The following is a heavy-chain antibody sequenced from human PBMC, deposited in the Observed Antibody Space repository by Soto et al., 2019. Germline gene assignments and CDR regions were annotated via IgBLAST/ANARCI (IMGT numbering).Heavy chain of an antibody. J-gene: IGHJ6*02. CDR1: GGSISSYY. V-gene: IGHV4-59*01. Sequence: PSETLSLTCTVSGGSISSYYWSWIRQPPGKGLGWIGYIYYSGSTNYNPSLKSRVTISVDTSKNQFSLKLSSVTAADTAVYYCARSVTTGYYYYGMDVWGQGTTVTVSS. D-gene: IGHD4-4*01. CDR2: IYYSGST. CDR3: ARSVTTGYYYYGMDV.